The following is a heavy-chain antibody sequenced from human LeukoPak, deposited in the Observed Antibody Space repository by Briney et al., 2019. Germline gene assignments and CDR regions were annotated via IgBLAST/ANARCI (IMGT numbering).Heavy chain of an antibody. J-gene: IGHJ4*02. D-gene: IGHD3-10*01. CDR3: ARVGRTGSGSYYSYFDY. CDR2: IYTSGST. CDR1: GGSISSYY. V-gene: IGHV4-4*07. Sequence: SSETLSLTCTVSGGSISSYYWSWIRQPAGKALEWIGRIYTSGSTNYNPSLRSRVTMSVDTSKNQFSLKLSSVTAADTAVYYCARVGRTGSGSYYSYFDYWGQGTLVTVSS.